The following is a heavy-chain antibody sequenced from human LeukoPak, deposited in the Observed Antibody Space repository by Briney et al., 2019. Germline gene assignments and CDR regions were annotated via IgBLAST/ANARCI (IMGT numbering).Heavy chain of an antibody. V-gene: IGHV3-23*01. J-gene: IGHJ6*02. Sequence: GGSLRLSCAASGFTSSSYAMSWVRQTPGKGLEWVSAISGSGGSTYYADSVKGRFTISRDNSKNTLFLQMDSLRAEDTAPYYCAKSVAIYFYYGLDVWGQGTTATVSS. CDR1: GFTSSSYA. CDR3: AKSVAIYFYYGLDV. D-gene: IGHD3-3*01. CDR2: ISGSGGST.